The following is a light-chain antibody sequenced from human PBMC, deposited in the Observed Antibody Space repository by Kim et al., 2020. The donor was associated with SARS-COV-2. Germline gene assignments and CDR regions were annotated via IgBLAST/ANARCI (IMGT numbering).Light chain of an antibody. CDR3: QQYNNWPPWT. CDR1: ENVGGL. CDR2: GAS. V-gene: IGKV3-15*01. Sequence: SPGERVTLSCRASENVGGLLAWYQQAPGQAPRLLIYGASTRAAGTPARFSGSGSGTEFTLTISSLQSEDSAIYHCQQYNNWPPWTFGQGTKVDIK. J-gene: IGKJ1*01.